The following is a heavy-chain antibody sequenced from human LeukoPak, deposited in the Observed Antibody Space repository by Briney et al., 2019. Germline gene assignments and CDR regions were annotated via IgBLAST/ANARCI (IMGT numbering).Heavy chain of an antibody. CDR2: ISYDGSNK. CDR3: ARDGDSNYPFFDY. D-gene: IGHD4-11*01. Sequence: GGSLRLSCAASGFTFSSYGMHWVRQAPGKGLEWVAVISYDGSNKYYADSVKGRFTISRDNSKNTLYLQMNSLRAEDTAVYYCARDGDSNYPFFDYWGQGTLVTVSS. CDR1: GFTFSSYG. J-gene: IGHJ4*02. V-gene: IGHV3-30*03.